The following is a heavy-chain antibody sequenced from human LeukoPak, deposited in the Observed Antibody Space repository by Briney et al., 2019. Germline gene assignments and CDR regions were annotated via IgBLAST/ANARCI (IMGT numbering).Heavy chain of an antibody. J-gene: IGHJ5*02. CDR2: INHSGST. D-gene: IGHD2-2*01. CDR1: GGSFSGYY. CDR3: ARTGYCSSTSCYGVLFEP. Sequence: SETLSLTCAVYGGSFSGYYWSWIRQPPGKGLEWIGEINHSGSTNYNPSLKSRVTISVDTSKNQFSLKLSSVTAADTAVYYCARTGYCSSTSCYGVLFEPWGQGNLVTVSS. V-gene: IGHV4-34*01.